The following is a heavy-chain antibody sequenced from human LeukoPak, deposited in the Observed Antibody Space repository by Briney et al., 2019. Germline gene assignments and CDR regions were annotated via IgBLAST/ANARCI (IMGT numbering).Heavy chain of an antibody. V-gene: IGHV3-23*01. CDR2: VSGSGGAT. D-gene: IGHD3-22*01. Sequence: GGSLRLSCAASGLTFSSFAMRWVRQAPGKGLEWVSPVSGSGGATYYADSVKGRFTISRDNSKNTLFLQMSSLRVEDTAIYYCAKEGTYYDSSGYYTHWGQGTLVAVSS. J-gene: IGHJ4*02. CDR3: AKEGTYYDSSGYYTH. CDR1: GLTFSSFA.